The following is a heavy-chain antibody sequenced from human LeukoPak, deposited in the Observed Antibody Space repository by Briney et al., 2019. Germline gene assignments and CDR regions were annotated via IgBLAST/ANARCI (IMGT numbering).Heavy chain of an antibody. Sequence: PGGSLRLSCEASGFTFSSYWMTWVRQAPGKGLERVANIKQDGSEKHYVDSVKGRFTISRDNAKNSLYRQMNGLRAEDTALYYCARSGSGWYRHGEFDYWGQGTLVTVSS. V-gene: IGHV3-7*03. CDR1: GFTFSSYW. CDR3: ARSGSGWYRHGEFDY. D-gene: IGHD6-19*01. J-gene: IGHJ4*02. CDR2: IKQDGSEK.